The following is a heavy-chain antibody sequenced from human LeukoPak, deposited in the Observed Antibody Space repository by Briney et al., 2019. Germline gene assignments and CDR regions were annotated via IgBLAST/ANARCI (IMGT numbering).Heavy chain of an antibody. CDR1: GGSFSGYY. J-gene: IGHJ4*02. D-gene: IGHD2-15*01. CDR2: INHSGST. Sequence: PSETLSLTCAVYGGSFSGYYWSWLRQPPGKGLERIGEINHSGSTNYNPSLKSRVTISVETSKNQFSLKLSSVTAADTAVYYCASLSTHCSGGSCYSTHGIDYWGQGTLVTVSS. CDR3: ASLSTHCSGGSCYSTHGIDY. V-gene: IGHV4-34*01.